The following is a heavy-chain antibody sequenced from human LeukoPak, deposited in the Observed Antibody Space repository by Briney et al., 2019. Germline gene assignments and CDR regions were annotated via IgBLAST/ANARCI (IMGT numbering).Heavy chain of an antibody. J-gene: IGHJ6*03. Sequence: QAGGSLRLSCAASGFTFSSYAMHWVRQAPGKGLEWVSGISWNSGTIGYADSVKGRFTISRDNAKNSLYLQMNSLRAEDSALYYCAKDMFPRGGTLYYMDVWGKGTTVTISS. CDR1: GFTFSSYA. CDR3: AKDMFPRGGTLYYMDV. D-gene: IGHD1-26*01. CDR2: ISWNSGTI. V-gene: IGHV3-9*01.